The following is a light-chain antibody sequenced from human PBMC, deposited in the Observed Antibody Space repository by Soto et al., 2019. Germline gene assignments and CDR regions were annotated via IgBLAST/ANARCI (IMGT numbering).Light chain of an antibody. Sequence: EIVMTQSPAILSVSPGERATLSCRASQSISTKLAWYQQKPGQAPRLLIYGASTRATGIPGRFSGSGSGTEFTLTISSLRSEVFAFYSGQHYKNWFSYPLGQGTNWRSN. V-gene: IGKV3-15*01. CDR3: QHYKNWFSYP. CDR1: QSISTK. CDR2: GAS. J-gene: IGKJ2*01.